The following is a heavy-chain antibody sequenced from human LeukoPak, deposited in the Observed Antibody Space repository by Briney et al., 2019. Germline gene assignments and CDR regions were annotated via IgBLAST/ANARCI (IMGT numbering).Heavy chain of an antibody. CDR1: GYTFTSYD. CDR2: MNPNSGNT. V-gene: IGHV1-8*01. Sequence: ASVKVSCKASGYTFTSYDINWVRQAPGQGLEWMGWMNPNSGNTGYAQKFQGRVTMTRNTSISTAYMELSSLRSEDTAVYYCARGRNGYSYGHNWFDPWGQGTLVTVSS. CDR3: ARGRNGYSYGHNWFDP. D-gene: IGHD5-18*01. J-gene: IGHJ5*02.